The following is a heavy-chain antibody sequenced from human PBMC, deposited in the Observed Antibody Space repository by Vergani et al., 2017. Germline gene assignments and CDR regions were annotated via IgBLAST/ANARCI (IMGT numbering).Heavy chain of an antibody. V-gene: IGHV1-69*05. Sequence: QVQLVQSGAEVKKPGSSVKVSCKASGGTFSSYAISWVRQAPGQGLEWMGGIIPIFGTANYAQKFQGRVTMTTDTSTSTAYMELRSLRSDDTAVYYCARVFSSSRYYYYYYGMDVWGQGTTVTVSS. CDR1: GGTFSSYA. J-gene: IGHJ6*02. D-gene: IGHD6-6*01. CDR3: ARVFSSSRYYYYYYGMDV. CDR2: IIPIFGTA.